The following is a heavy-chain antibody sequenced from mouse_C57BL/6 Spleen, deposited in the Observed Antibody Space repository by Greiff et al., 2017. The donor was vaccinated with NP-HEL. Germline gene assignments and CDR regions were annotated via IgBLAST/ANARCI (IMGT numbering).Heavy chain of an antibody. CDR2: IYPGDGDT. CDR1: GYAFSSSW. Sequence: QVQLQQSGPELVKPGASVKISCKASGYAFSSSWMNWVKQRPGKGLEWIGRIYPGDGDTNYNGKFKGKATLTADKSSSTAYMQLSSLTSEDSAVYFCARHYGSSYGSLMDYWGQGTSVTVSS. V-gene: IGHV1-82*01. D-gene: IGHD1-1*01. CDR3: ARHYGSSYGSLMDY. J-gene: IGHJ4*01.